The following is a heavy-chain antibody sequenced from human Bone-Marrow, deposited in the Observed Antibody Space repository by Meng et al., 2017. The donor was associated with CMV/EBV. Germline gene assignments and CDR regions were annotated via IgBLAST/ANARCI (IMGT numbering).Heavy chain of an antibody. D-gene: IGHD1-26*01. CDR2: INSNSGST. CDR3: ARGFPSYDY. V-gene: IGHV3-20*04. J-gene: IGHJ4*02. CDR1: GFTVSSNY. Sequence: GGSLRLSCAASGFTVSSNYMSWVRQAPGKGLEWVSGINSNSGSTAYADSVKGRFTISRDNAKNSLYLQMNSLRAEDTAFYYCARGFPSYDYWGQGTLVTVSS.